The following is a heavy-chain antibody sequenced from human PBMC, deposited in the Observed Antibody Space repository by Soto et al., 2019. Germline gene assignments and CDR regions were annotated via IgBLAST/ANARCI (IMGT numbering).Heavy chain of an antibody. CDR1: GGSISSGGYY. CDR3: ASSAYYDSSGYYSTDAFDI. V-gene: IGHV4-31*03. Sequence: QVQLQESGPGLVKPSQTLSLTCTVSGGSISSGGYYWSWIRQHPGKGLEWIGYIYYSGSTYYNPSLKSRVTISVDTSKNQFSLKLSSVTAADTAVYYCASSAYYDSSGYYSTDAFDIWGQGTMVTVSS. J-gene: IGHJ3*02. D-gene: IGHD3-22*01. CDR2: IYYSGST.